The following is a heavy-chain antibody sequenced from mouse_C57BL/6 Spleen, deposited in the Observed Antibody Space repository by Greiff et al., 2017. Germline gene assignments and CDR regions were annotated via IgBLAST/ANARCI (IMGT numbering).Heavy chain of an antibody. D-gene: IGHD1-1*01. CDR1: GFTFSSYA. CDR3: ARDRYGSSRGNAMDY. J-gene: IGHJ4*01. V-gene: IGHV5-4*01. CDR2: ISDGGSYT. Sequence: DVQLVESGGGLVKPGGSLKLSCAASGFTFSSYAMSWVRQTPEKRLEWVATISDGGSYTYYPDNVKGRFTISRDNAKNNLYLQMSHLKSEDTAMYYCARDRYGSSRGNAMDYWGQGTSVTVSS.